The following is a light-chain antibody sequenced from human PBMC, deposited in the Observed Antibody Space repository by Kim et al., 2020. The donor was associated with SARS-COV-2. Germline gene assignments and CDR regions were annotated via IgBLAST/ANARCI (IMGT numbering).Light chain of an antibody. CDR1: QNVGRNY. CDR3: HQYATSPLT. V-gene: IGKV3-20*01. Sequence: EIVLTQSPGTLSLSPGERATLSCRASQNVGRNYIAWYQQKPGQTPRLVIYDASSRATGIPDSVSGSGSGTDFTLSISGLEAEDFAVYYCHQYATSPLTFGQGTRLEIK. CDR2: DAS. J-gene: IGKJ5*01.